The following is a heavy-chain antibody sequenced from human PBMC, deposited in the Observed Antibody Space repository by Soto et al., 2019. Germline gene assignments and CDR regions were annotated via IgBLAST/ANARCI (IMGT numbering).Heavy chain of an antibody. CDR3: ARGRRQKLVRRDSFDR. V-gene: IGHV4-34*01. D-gene: IGHD6-13*01. CDR1: GGSFSGYY. J-gene: IGHJ5*02. CDR2: ITHSGST. Sequence: PETLSLTCSVYGGSFSGYYWSGIRQPPGKGLEWIGEITHSGSTNYNPSLKSRVTMSLDTSKNQFSLNLTSVTAADTAVYYCARGRRQKLVRRDSFDRWGKGPLVTVSS.